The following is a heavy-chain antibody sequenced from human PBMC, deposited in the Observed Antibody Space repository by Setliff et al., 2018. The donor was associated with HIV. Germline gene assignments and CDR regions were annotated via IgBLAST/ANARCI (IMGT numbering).Heavy chain of an antibody. V-gene: IGHV4-59*01. Sequence: SETLSLTCSVSGGSISSDYWSWIRQPPGKGLEWIGYAHYTERTNYNPSLKSRVTIPVDTSKNQFTLNLNSVTAADTAVYYCATGRRYGLFNPWGQGTLVTVSS. CDR2: AHYTERT. CDR3: ATGRRYGLFNP. CDR1: GGSISSDY. D-gene: IGHD1-20*01. J-gene: IGHJ5*02.